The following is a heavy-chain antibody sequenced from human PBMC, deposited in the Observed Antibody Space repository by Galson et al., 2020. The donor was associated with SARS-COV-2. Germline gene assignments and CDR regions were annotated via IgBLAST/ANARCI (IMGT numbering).Heavy chain of an antibody. V-gene: IGHV2-5*02. CDR1: GFSLTTRAVA. D-gene: IGHD3-10*01. J-gene: IGHJ4*02. CDR2: IYWDDDK. Sequence: SGPTLVNPPQPLTLTSTFCGFSLTTRAVAVAWLRQPPGKAREWLALIYWDDDKRYSPSLKSRLTITKDTSKNQVVLKMTNMDPVDTATYYCAHVLPHAPGNYWGQGTLVTVSS. CDR3: AHVLPHAPGNY.